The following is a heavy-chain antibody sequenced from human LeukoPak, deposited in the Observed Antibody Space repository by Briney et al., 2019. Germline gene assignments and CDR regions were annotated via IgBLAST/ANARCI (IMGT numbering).Heavy chain of an antibody. D-gene: IGHD4-23*01. J-gene: IGHJ2*01. CDR1: GFTFSSYW. Sequence: GGSLRLSCAASGFTFSSYWMSWVRQAPGKGLEWVANIKQDGSEKYYVDSVKGRFTISRDNAKNSLYLQMNSLRAEDTALYYCAKDRTYGGNSGYFDLWGRGTLVTVSS. V-gene: IGHV3-7*03. CDR3: AKDRTYGGNSGYFDL. CDR2: IKQDGSEK.